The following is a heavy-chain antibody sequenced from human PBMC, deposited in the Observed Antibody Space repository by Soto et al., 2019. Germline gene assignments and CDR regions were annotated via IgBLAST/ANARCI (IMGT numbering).Heavy chain of an antibody. V-gene: IGHV1-24*01. CDR2: FDPEDGET. CDR3: ATALNGDYYYYGMDV. D-gene: IGHD4-17*01. CDR1: GYTLPELS. J-gene: IGHJ6*02. Sequence: ASVKVSCKVSGYTLPELSMHWVRQAPGKGLEWMGGFDPEDGETIYAQKFQGRVTMTEETSTDTAYMELSSLRSEDTAVYYCATALNGDYYYYGMDVWGQGTTVTVSS.